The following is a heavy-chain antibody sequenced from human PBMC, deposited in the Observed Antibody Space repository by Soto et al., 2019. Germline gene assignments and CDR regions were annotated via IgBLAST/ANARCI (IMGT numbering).Heavy chain of an antibody. J-gene: IGHJ1*01. V-gene: IGHV4-31*03. Sequence: QVQLQESGPGLVKPSQTLSLTCTVSGGSISSGGYYWSWIRQHPGKGLEWIGYIYYSGSTYYNPSLMSRVTISVAACKNQFSRKLSSVTAADTAVYYCAREDHDSSGYYFQHWGQGTLVTVSS. CDR1: GGSISSGGYY. D-gene: IGHD3-22*01. CDR2: IYYSGST. CDR3: AREDHDSSGYYFQH.